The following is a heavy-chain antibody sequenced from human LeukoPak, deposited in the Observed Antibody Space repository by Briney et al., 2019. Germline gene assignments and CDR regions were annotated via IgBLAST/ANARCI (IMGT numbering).Heavy chain of an antibody. J-gene: IGHJ4*02. CDR2: IFSGGNI. CDR1: GGSINSNSSY. D-gene: IGHD6-13*01. CDR3: ARHVSPRYSSSWYFDY. V-gene: IGHV4-39*01. Sequence: SETLSLTCSVSGGSINSNSSYWGWIRQPPGKGLEWIGSIFSGGNIYSNPSLKSRVTISVDTSKNQFSLKLSSVTAADTAVYYCARHVSPRYSSSWYFDYWGQGTLVTVSS.